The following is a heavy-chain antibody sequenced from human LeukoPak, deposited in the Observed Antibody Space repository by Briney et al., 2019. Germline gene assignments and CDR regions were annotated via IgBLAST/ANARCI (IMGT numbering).Heavy chain of an antibody. CDR3: ARDQYDTWSRRGNFDS. CDR1: GGTSSSYA. V-gene: IGHV1-69*01. CDR2: IIPIFGTA. D-gene: IGHD3-3*01. Sequence: SVKVSCKASGGTSSSYAISWVRQAPGQGLEWMGGIIPIFGTANYAQKFQGRVTITADESTSTAYMELSSLRSEDTAVYYCARDQYDTWSRRGNFDSWGQGTLVIVSP. J-gene: IGHJ4*02.